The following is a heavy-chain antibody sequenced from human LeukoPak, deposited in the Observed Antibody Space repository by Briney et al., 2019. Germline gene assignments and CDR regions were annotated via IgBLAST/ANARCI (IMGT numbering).Heavy chain of an antibody. CDR2: ISSSGGIT. CDR1: VFISSDYY. V-gene: IGHV3-11*01. CDR3: ARTGGAGSPSDT. J-gene: IGHJ5*02. D-gene: IGHD3-10*01. Sequence: PGGSLRLSCAASVFISSDYYMTWIRHAPRKGLEWVSYISSSGGITYYADSVKGRFTISRDNAKNSLYLEMNSLRDDDTAVYFCARTGGAGSPSDTWGQGTLVTVSS.